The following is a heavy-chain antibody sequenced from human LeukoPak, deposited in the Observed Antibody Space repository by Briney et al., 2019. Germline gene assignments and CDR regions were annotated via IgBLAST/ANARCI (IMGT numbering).Heavy chain of an antibody. CDR3: ARGRDYDYVWGSYRSPNSLCFDY. J-gene: IGHJ4*02. CDR2: INHSGST. D-gene: IGHD3-16*02. V-gene: IGHV4-34*01. CDR1: GGSFSGYY. Sequence: SSETLSLTCAVYGGSFSGYYWSWIRQAPGKGLEWIREINHSGSTNYNPSLKSRVTISVDTSKNQFSLKLSSVTAADTAVYYCARGRDYDYVWGSYRSPNSLCFDYWGQGTLVTVSS.